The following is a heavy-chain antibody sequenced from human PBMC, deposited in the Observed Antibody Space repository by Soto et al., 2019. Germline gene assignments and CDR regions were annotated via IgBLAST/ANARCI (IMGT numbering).Heavy chain of an antibody. CDR3: AGATAGKRNNWFDP. Sequence: QVQLQESGPGLVKPSETLSLTCTVSGGSISSYYWSWIRQPPGKGLEWIGYIYYSGSTNYNPSLKSRVTISVDTSKNRFSLKLSSVTAADTAVYYCAGATAGKRNNWFDPWGQGTLVTVSS. D-gene: IGHD6-19*01. V-gene: IGHV4-59*01. CDR1: GGSISSYY. CDR2: IYYSGST. J-gene: IGHJ5*02.